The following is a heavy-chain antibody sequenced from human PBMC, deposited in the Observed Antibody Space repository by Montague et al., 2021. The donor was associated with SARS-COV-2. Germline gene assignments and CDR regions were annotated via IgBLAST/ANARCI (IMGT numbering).Heavy chain of an antibody. D-gene: IGHD2-21*02. CDR2: VYYSGNT. CDR1: GGSISNSNYY. J-gene: IGHJ5*02. Sequence: SETLSLTYTVSGGSISNSNYYWGWIRQPPGKGLEWIGSVYYSGNTYHNPSLKSRVSISVDTSKSQLSLKVMSVTAADTAVYYCARHCTGGGYCHANHWGQGTLVTVSS. V-gene: IGHV4-39*01. CDR3: ARHCTGGGYCHANH.